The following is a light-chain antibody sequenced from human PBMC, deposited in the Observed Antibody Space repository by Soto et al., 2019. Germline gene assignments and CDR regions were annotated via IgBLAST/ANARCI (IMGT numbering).Light chain of an antibody. CDR3: ASYAGGNNLV. CDR2: EVT. CDR1: SSDVGAYKY. V-gene: IGLV2-8*01. J-gene: IGLJ1*01. Sequence: QSALSQPPSASGSPGQSVTISCTGTSSDVGAYKYVSWYQQHPGKAPKLMIYEVTKRPSGVPDRFSGSKSGNTASLTVSGLQAEDEADYYCASYAGGNNLVFGTGTKVTVL.